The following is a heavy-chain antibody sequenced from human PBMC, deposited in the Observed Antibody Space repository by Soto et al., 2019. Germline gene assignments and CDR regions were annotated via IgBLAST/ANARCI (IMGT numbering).Heavy chain of an antibody. Sequence: QVQLVQSGAEVKKPGASVKVSCKASGYTFTSYDINWVRQATGQGLEWMGWMNPNSGNTGYAQKFQGRVTMTRNTSISTAYMELSSLRSEDTAVYFCARWPDGYYYYGMDVWGQGTTVTVSS. CDR3: ARWPDGYYYYGMDV. J-gene: IGHJ6*02. CDR1: GYTFTSYD. CDR2: MNPNSGNT. V-gene: IGHV1-8*01.